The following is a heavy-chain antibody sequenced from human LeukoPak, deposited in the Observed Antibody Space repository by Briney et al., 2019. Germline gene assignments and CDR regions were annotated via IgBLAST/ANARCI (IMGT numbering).Heavy chain of an antibody. V-gene: IGHV3-23*01. CDR1: GFTFSSYG. J-gene: IGHJ2*01. CDR2: ISGSGGST. Sequence: PGGSPRLSCAASGFTFSSYGMSWVRQAPGKGLEWVSAISGSGGSTYYADSVKGRFTISRDNSKNTLYLQMNSLRAEDTAVYYCAKDWGDSSGWLIYWYFDLWGRGTLVTVSP. D-gene: IGHD6-19*01. CDR3: AKDWGDSSGWLIYWYFDL.